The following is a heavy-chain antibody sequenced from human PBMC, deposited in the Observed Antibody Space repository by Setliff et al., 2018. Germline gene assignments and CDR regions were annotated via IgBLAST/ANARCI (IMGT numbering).Heavy chain of an antibody. V-gene: IGHV4-61*09. CDR1: GGSISSSRDY. CDR2: IYTSGST. CDR3: ARDRGSNNSPEDFDY. D-gene: IGHD1-1*01. J-gene: IGHJ4*02. Sequence: SETLSLTCSVSGGSISSSRDYWTWIRQPAGKGLEWIGHIYTSGSTNYNPSLKSRVTMSIDTSRNQFFLKVRSVTAADTAVYYCARDRGSNNSPEDFDYWGLGTLVTVS.